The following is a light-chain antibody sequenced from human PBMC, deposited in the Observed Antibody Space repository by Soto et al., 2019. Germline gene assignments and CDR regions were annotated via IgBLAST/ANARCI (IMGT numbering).Light chain of an antibody. CDR1: QTIGSY. V-gene: IGKV1-39*01. J-gene: IGKJ2*01. CDR3: KQSYSTPYT. CDR2: AAS. Sequence: DTQITQSPSSLSASVSDRVTITCQASQTIGSYLNSYQQKPVKAPKLLIYAASNLQSGVPSRFSGSGSALDFTLTIRRMQPEDFATYYCKQSYSTPYTFGQGKTVDIK.